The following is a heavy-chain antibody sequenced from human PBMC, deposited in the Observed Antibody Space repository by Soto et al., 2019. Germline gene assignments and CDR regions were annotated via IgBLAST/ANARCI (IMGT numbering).Heavy chain of an antibody. CDR2: ISYDGSNK. Sequence: QVQLVESGGGVVQPGRSLRLSCAASGFTFSSYAMHWVRQAPGKGLEWVAVISYDGSNKYYADSVKGRFTISRDNSKNPLYLQMNSLRAEDTAVYYCARAGLLWADAFDIWGQGTMVTVSS. V-gene: IGHV3-30-3*01. CDR1: GFTFSSYA. J-gene: IGHJ3*02. CDR3: ARAGLLWADAFDI. D-gene: IGHD2-2*01.